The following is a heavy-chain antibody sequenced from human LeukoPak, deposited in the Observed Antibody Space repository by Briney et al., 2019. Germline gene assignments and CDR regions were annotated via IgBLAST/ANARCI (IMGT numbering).Heavy chain of an antibody. J-gene: IGHJ4*02. D-gene: IGHD3-22*01. CDR1: GGSISSGGYY. Sequence: SETLSLTCTVSGGSISSGGYYWSWIRQHPGKGLEWIGYIYYSGSTYYNPSLKSRVTILVDTSKNQFSLKLSSVTAADTAVYYCARTRVDYYDSSGYFDYWGQGTLVTVSS. CDR2: IYYSGST. CDR3: ARTRVDYYDSSGYFDY. V-gene: IGHV4-31*03.